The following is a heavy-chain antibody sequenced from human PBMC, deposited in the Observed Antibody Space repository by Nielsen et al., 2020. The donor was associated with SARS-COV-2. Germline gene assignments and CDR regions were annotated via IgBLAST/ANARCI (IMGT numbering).Heavy chain of an antibody. D-gene: IGHD1-26*01. CDR3: ARSRWELRTGGFDY. J-gene: IGHJ4*02. CDR2: ISWNSGSI. CDR1: GFTFDDYA. Sequence: GGSLRLSCAASGFTFDDYAMHWVRQAPGKGLEWVSGISWNSGSIGYADSVKGRFTISRDNAKNSLYLQMNSLRAEDTALYYCARSRWELRTGGFDYWGQGTLVTVSS. V-gene: IGHV3-9*01.